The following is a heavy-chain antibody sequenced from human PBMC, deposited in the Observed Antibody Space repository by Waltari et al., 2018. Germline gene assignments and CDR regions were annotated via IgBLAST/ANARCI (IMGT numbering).Heavy chain of an antibody. D-gene: IGHD1-26*01. CDR1: GGSMSNYY. CDR2: IFYNGET. Sequence: QVQLQESGPGLVKPSETLSLTCTVSGGSMSNYYWSWIRQPPGKGLELIGNIFYNGETNYNPSLRSRVTMSIDTSKNQFSLKLNSVTAADTAVYYCAKGGAPRQQKVDYWGQGTLVTVSS. CDR3: AKGGAPRQQKVDY. J-gene: IGHJ4*02. V-gene: IGHV4-59*12.